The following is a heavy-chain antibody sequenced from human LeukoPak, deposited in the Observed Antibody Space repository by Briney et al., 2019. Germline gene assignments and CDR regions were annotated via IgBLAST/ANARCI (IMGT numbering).Heavy chain of an antibody. J-gene: IGHJ4*02. CDR2: ISSSSSYI. D-gene: IGHD6-13*01. V-gene: IGHV3-21*01. CDR3: ARMDIAAAGGFDY. CDR1: GFTLSSYS. Sequence: GGSLRLSCAASGFTLSSYSMNWVRQAPGKGLEWVSSISSSSSYIYYADSVKGRFTISRDNAKNSLYLQMNSLRAEDTAVYYCARMDIAAAGGFDYWGQGTLVTVSS.